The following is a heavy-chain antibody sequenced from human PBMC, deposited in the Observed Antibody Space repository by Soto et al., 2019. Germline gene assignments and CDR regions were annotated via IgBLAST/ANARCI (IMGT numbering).Heavy chain of an antibody. D-gene: IGHD6-19*01. J-gene: IGHJ4*02. CDR2: IKQDGSEK. CDR3: ARDLTVAGTPSGY. Sequence: EVQLVESGGGLVQPGGSLRLSCAASGFTFSSYWMSWVHQAPGKGLEWVANIKQDGSEKYYVDSVKGRFTISRDNAKNSLYLQMNSLRAEDTAVYYCARDLTVAGTPSGYWGQGTLVTVSS. CDR1: GFTFSSYW. V-gene: IGHV3-7*01.